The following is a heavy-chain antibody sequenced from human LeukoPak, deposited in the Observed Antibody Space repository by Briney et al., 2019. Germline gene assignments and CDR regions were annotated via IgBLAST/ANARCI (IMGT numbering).Heavy chain of an antibody. Sequence: PGRSLRLSCAASGFSFSSFGMHWVRQAPGKGLQWVAVISSDGTNKDYADSVKGRFSISRDNSKNTLYLQMNRLRADDTAVYYCARDRSQEFDPWGQGTLSPSPQ. D-gene: IGHD3-10*01. CDR2: ISSDGTNK. CDR1: GFSFSSFG. J-gene: IGHJ5*02. V-gene: IGHV3-30*04. CDR3: ARDRSQEFDP.